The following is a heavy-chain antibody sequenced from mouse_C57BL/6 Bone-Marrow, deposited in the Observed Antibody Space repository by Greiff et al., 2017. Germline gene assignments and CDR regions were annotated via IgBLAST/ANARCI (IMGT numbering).Heavy chain of an antibody. CDR3: ASSYCAMDY. CDR2: ISSGGSYT. CDR1: GFTFSSYG. D-gene: IGHD2-12*01. V-gene: IGHV5-6*02. Sequence: DVMLVESGGDLVKPGGSLKLSCAASGFTFSSYGMSWVRQTPDKRLEWVATISSGGSYTYYPDSVKGRFTISRDNAKNTLYLQMSSLKSEDTAMYYCASSYCAMDYWGQGTSVTVSS. J-gene: IGHJ4*01.